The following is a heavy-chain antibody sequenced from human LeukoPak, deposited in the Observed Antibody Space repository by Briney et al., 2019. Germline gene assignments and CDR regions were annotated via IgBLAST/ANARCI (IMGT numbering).Heavy chain of an antibody. CDR1: GYTFTGYY. D-gene: IGHD6-13*01. J-gene: IGHJ6*03. CDR2: INPNTGGT. Sequence: ASVKVSCKASGYTFTGYYIHWVRQAPGQGLEWMGWINPNTGGTSYAQNFQGRVIMTRDTSISTAYMDLSRLGSDDTAVYYCARDRIAAAGTWVYYYYYMDVWGKGTTVTISS. V-gene: IGHV1-2*02. CDR3: ARDRIAAAGTWVYYYYYMDV.